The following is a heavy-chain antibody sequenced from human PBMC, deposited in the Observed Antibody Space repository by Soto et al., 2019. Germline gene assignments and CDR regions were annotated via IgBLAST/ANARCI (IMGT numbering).Heavy chain of an antibody. CDR2: IHSSGST. CDR3: AGGRGGHILTGPLLDY. D-gene: IGHD3-9*01. CDR1: GGSISSGGYY. Sequence: SETLSLTCTVSGGSISSGGYYWRWIRQHPGKGLEWIGYIHSSGSTYYNPSLKSRVSISVDSSKNQFSLKLSSVTAADTAVYYCAGGRGGHILTGPLLDYWGQGTLVTVSS. V-gene: IGHV4-31*03. J-gene: IGHJ4*02.